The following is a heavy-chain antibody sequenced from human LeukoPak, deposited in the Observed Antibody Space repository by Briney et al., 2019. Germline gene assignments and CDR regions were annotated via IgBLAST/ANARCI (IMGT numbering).Heavy chain of an antibody. Sequence: PSETLSLTCTVSGGSISSYYWSWIRRPPGKGLEWIGNIYYSGSTNSNPSLKSRVTMSVDTSKNQFSLRLSAVTAADTALYYCARCFNCLGILVAGIRFEPWGQGTLATVSS. D-gene: IGHD6-13*01. V-gene: IGHV4-59*01. J-gene: IGHJ5*02. CDR3: ARCFNCLGILVAGIRFEP. CDR1: GGSISSYY. CDR2: IYYSGST.